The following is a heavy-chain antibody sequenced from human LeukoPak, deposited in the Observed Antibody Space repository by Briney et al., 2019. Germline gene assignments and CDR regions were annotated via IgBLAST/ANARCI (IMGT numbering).Heavy chain of an antibody. CDR3: ARGAERRFDWFDP. V-gene: IGHV3-74*01. D-gene: IGHD1-1*01. CDR1: GFGLCIYC. J-gene: IGHJ5*02. CDR2: IKSDGKST. Sequence: VGSLSLSCAVSGFGLCIYCTHGVRQAPGEGVVCVSRIKSDGKSTSYADSVKARFNISRDNDKNTLYLQMNSVRAGDTAVYYCARGAERRFDWFDPWGQGTLVTVSS.